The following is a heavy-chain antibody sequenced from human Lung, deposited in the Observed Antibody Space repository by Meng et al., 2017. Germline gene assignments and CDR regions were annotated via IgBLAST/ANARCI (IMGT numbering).Heavy chain of an antibody. CDR2: INHSGST. D-gene: IGHD4-11*01. J-gene: IGHJ4*02. CDR3: ARGPTTMAHDFDY. CDR1: CGSLSTYY. Sequence: QAQSPEWGAGLLEPAETLSLSCVVSCGSLSTYYWSWIRQPPGKGLEWIGEINHSGSTNYNPSLESRATISVDTSQNNLSLKLSSVTAADSAVYYCARGPTTMAHDFDYWGQGTLVTVSS. V-gene: IGHV4-34*01.